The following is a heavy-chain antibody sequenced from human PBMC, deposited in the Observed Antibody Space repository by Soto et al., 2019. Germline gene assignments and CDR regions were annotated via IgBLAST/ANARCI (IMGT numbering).Heavy chain of an antibody. CDR1: GFIFSNYG. Sequence: GGSLRLSCAASGFIFSNYGMNWVRQAPGKGLEWVSSISSSSSYIYYTDSVKGRFTISRDNAKNSLYLQMNSLRAEDTAVYYCARDLRYDFWSGSDYYYYYYMDVWGKGTTVTVSS. J-gene: IGHJ6*03. V-gene: IGHV3-21*01. CDR2: ISSSSSYI. D-gene: IGHD3-3*01. CDR3: ARDLRYDFWSGSDYYYYYYMDV.